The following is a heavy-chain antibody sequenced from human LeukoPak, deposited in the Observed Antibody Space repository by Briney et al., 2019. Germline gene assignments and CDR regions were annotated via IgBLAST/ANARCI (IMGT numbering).Heavy chain of an antibody. Sequence: PGGSLRLSCAASGFTFSSYAMHWVRQAPGKGLEWVAVISYDGSNKYYADSVKGRFTISRDNSKNTLYLQMNSLRAEDTAVYYCARDSFPYYYGSGSYPNWFDPWGQGTLVTVSS. D-gene: IGHD3-10*01. V-gene: IGHV3-30*14. CDR2: ISYDGSNK. J-gene: IGHJ5*02. CDR1: GFTFSSYA. CDR3: ARDSFPYYYGSGSYPNWFDP.